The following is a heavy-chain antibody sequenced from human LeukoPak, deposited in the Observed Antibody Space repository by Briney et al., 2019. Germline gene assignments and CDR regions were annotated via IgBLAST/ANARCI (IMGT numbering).Heavy chain of an antibody. CDR1: GGSISSGDYY. Sequence: SQTLSLTCTVSGGSISSGDYYWSWIRQPPGKGLEWIGYIYYSGSTYYHPSLKSRVTISVATSKNQFSPKLSSVTAAATAVYYCARDNRMVRGVIWGQGTLVTVSS. V-gene: IGHV4-30-4*08. CDR3: ARDNRMVRGVI. J-gene: IGHJ4*02. D-gene: IGHD3-10*01. CDR2: IYYSGST.